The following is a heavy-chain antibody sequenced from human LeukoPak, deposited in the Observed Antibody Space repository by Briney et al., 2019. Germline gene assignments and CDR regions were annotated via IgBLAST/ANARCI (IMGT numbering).Heavy chain of an antibody. CDR2: IRYDGSNK. D-gene: IGHD4-17*01. J-gene: IGHJ4*02. CDR1: RFTFNKYG. Sequence: SGGSLRLSCAASRFTFNKYGMHWVRQAPGKGLEWVAFIRYDGSNKYYADSVKGRFTISRDNSKNTLYLQMNSLRAEDTAVYYCARVVDHDYGDYYLDYWGQGTLVTVSS. CDR3: ARVVDHDYGDYYLDY. V-gene: IGHV3-30*02.